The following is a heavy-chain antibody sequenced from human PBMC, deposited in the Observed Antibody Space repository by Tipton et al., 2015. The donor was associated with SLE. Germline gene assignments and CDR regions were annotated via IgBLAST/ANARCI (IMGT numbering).Heavy chain of an antibody. D-gene: IGHD5-12*01. CDR2: IFKSGET. CDR1: GGSFSGYY. J-gene: IGHJ4*02. V-gene: IGHV4-34*09. CDR3: ARGGVGGYDYFDY. Sequence: TLSLTCAVYGGSFSGYYWSWIRQPPGKGLEWIGHIFKSGETSYSPSLKSRVIMSVDTSKNQFSLTLRSVTAADTAVYYCARGGVGGYDYFDYWGQGTLVTVSS.